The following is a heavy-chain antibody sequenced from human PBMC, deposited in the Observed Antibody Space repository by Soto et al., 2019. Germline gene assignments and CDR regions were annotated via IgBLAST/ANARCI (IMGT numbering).Heavy chain of an antibody. CDR1: GSRFTAHF. CDR2: INPNSGDT. CDR3: AGTREIPYYHGMDV. Sequence: QVQLVQSGAEVKRSGASVKVSCKASGSRFTAHFMHWVRQAPGQGLEWMGWINPNSGDTNYSPKFQGRVTMTRDTSTVTVYMELRSLRSEDTAVYYCAGTREIPYYHGMDVWGQGTTVTVSS. V-gene: IGHV1-2*02. D-gene: IGHD2-2*02. J-gene: IGHJ6*02.